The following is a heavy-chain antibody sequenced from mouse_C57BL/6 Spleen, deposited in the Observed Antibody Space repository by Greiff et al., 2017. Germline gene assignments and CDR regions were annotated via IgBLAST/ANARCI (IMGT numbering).Heavy chain of an antibody. CDR3: ARRIYDGYRYFDY. CDR1: GYTFTDYY. D-gene: IGHD2-3*01. V-gene: IGHV1-19*01. CDR2: INPYNGGT. J-gene: IGHJ2*01. Sequence: EVQLQQSGPVLVKPGASVKMSCTASGYTFTDYYMNWVKQSPGKSLEWIGVINPYNGGTSYNQKFKGKATLTADKSSITAYMELNSLTSEDSAIYYCARRIYDGYRYFDYWGQGTTLTVSS.